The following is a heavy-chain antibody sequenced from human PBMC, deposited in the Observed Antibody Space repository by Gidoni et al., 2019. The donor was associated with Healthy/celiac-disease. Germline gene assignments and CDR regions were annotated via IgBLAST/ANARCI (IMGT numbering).Heavy chain of an antibody. J-gene: IGHJ3*02. D-gene: IGHD2-15*01. CDR2: IKPNSGGT. Sequence: AEGKKPGASVKVSCTASGYTFTGYYLHWVRQAPGQGLEWMGWIKPNSGGTNYAQKFQGRVTMTRDTSISTAYMELSRLRSDDTAVYYCARVSWADAFDIWGQGTMVTVSS. CDR3: ARVSWADAFDI. CDR1: GYTFTGYY. V-gene: IGHV1-2*02.